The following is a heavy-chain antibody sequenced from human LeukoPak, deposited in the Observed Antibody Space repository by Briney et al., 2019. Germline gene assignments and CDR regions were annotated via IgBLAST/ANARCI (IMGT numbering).Heavy chain of an antibody. D-gene: IGHD3-22*01. Sequence: GGSLRLSCAASGFTVSSNYMSWVRQAPGKGLGWVSVIYSGGSTYYADSVKGRFTISRDNSKNTLYLQMNSLRAEDTAVYYCARDHRAWNYYDSSGYYFGAFDIWGQGTMVTVSS. CDR2: IYSGGST. CDR3: ARDHRAWNYYDSSGYYFGAFDI. V-gene: IGHV3-66*01. CDR1: GFTVSSNY. J-gene: IGHJ3*02.